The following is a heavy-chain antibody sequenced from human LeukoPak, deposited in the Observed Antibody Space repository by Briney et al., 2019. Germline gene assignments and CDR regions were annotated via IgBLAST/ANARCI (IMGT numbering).Heavy chain of an antibody. Sequence: ASVKVSCKASGGTFSSYAISWVRQAPGQGLEWMGGIIPIFGTANYAQKFQGRVTITADESTSTAYMELSSLRSDDTAVYYCARVGDYYDSSGYWGQRTLVTVSS. V-gene: IGHV1-69*13. J-gene: IGHJ4*02. D-gene: IGHD3-22*01. CDR1: GGTFSSYA. CDR2: IIPIFGTA. CDR3: ARVGDYYDSSGY.